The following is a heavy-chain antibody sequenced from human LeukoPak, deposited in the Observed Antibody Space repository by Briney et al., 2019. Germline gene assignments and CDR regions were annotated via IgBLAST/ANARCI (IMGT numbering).Heavy chain of an antibody. J-gene: IGHJ3*02. V-gene: IGHV4-30-4*08. CDR2: IYYSGST. CDR1: GYSISSGYY. CDR3: ARDSICSSTSCYTYDAFDI. D-gene: IGHD2-2*02. Sequence: PSETLSLTCAVSGYSISSGYYWSWIRQPPGKGLEWIGYIYYSGSTYYNPSLKSRVTISVDTSKNQFSLKLSSVTAADTAVYYCARDSICSSTSCYTYDAFDIWGQGTMVTVSS.